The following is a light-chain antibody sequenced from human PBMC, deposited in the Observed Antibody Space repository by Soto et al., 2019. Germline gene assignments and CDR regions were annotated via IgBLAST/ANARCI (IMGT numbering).Light chain of an antibody. V-gene: IGLV2-14*01. CDR2: DAN. CDR3: SSYTTSSSVI. J-gene: IGLJ2*01. CDR1: SSDLGTYDY. Sequence: QSVLTQPASVSGSPGQSIAISCSGTSSDLGTYDYVSWYQQHPGKAPKLMLFDANHRPSGVSDRFFGSKSGNTASLTISGLQAEDEADYYCSSYTTSSSVIFGGGTQLTVL.